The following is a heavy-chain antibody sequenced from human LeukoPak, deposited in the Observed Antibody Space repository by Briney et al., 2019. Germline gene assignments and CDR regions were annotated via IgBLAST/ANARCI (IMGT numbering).Heavy chain of an antibody. J-gene: IGHJ4*02. Sequence: SGRSLSLFCAASGFSFSNYGMTWVRQPPGKGLGWVSVLSYGSGDSTYYTDSVKGRFTISRDNSKNTVYLQMNSLRVEDTAVYYCAPRGIAAYWGQGTLVTVSS. D-gene: IGHD6-25*01. V-gene: IGHV3-23*01. CDR1: GFSFSNYG. CDR2: LSYGSGDST. CDR3: APRGIAAY.